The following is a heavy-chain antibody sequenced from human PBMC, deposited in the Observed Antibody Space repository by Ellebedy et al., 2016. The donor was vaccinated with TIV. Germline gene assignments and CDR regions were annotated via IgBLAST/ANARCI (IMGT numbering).Heavy chain of an antibody. J-gene: IGHJ2*01. V-gene: IGHV4-59*12. CDR3: AREAHRMMTWYYDL. D-gene: IGHD3-16*01. CDR2: IYYSGST. CDR1: GGSMSNYY. Sequence: SETLSLXXSVSGGSMSNYYWTWIRQPPGKGLEWIGHIYYSGSTTYNPSLKSRVTISVDTSKNQFSLRLASVTAADTAVYYCAREAHRMMTWYYDLWGRGIQVTVSP.